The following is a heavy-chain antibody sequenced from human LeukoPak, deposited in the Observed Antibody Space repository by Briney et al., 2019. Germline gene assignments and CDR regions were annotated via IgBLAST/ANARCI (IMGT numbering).Heavy chain of an antibody. V-gene: IGHV3-23*01. CDR3: AKLFAYYYDSSGYSY. Sequence: GGSLRLSCAASGFTFCSYAMSWVRQAPGKGLEWVSAISGRSGRIYYADSLRGRFTISRDNSKNTLYLQMNSLRAEDTAVYYCAKLFAYYYDSSGYSYWGQGTLVTVSP. CDR2: ISGRSGRI. D-gene: IGHD3-22*01. J-gene: IGHJ4*02. CDR1: GFTFCSYA.